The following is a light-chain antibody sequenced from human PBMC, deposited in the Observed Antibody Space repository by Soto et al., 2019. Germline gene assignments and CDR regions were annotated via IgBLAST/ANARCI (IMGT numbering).Light chain of an antibody. V-gene: IGLV4-69*01. CDR1: SGHNNYA. CDR3: QTWGTGSGV. CDR2: VNSDGSH. Sequence: QPVLTQSPSASASLGASVKLTCTLSSGHNNYAIAWHQQQPEKGPRYLMKVNSDGSHSKGDGIPDRFSGSSSGTERYLTISSLQSDDEADYYCQTWGTGSGVFGGGTKLTVL. J-gene: IGLJ3*02.